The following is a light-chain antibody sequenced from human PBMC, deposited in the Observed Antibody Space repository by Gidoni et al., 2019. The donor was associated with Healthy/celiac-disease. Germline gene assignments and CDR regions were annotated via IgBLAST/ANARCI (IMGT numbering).Light chain of an antibody. CDR2: GAS. CDR1: QSVSSN. V-gene: IGKV3-15*01. Sequence: EIVMTQSPATLSVSPGERATLSCRASQSVSSNLAWYQQKPGQAPRLLIYGASTRATGIPARFSGSGSGTEFTLTISSLQSEDFAVYYCQQYKNWPWTFGQXTKVEIK. CDR3: QQYKNWPWT. J-gene: IGKJ1*01.